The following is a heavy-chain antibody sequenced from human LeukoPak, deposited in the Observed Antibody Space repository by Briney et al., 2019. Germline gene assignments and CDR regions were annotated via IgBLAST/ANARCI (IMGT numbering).Heavy chain of an antibody. V-gene: IGHV1-18*04. CDR3: ARDRGITMIVVANDY. CDR1: GYTFTDYY. J-gene: IGHJ4*02. Sequence: ASVKISCKVSGYTFTDYYMHWVQQAPGKGLEWMGWISAYNGNTNYAQKLQGRVTMTTDTSTSTAYMELRSLRSDDTAVYYCARDRGITMIVVANDYWGQGTLVTVSS. CDR2: ISAYNGNT. D-gene: IGHD3-22*01.